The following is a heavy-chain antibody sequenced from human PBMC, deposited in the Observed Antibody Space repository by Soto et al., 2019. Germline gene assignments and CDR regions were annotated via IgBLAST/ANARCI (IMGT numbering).Heavy chain of an antibody. V-gene: IGHV3-74*01. D-gene: IGHD2-15*01. CDR1: GFTLSRYW. CDR2: INSDGSST. Sequence: GGSMRLACAASGFTLSRYWMHWVRQAPGKGRVWVSRINSDGSSTSYADSVKGRFTISRDNAKNTLYLQMNSLRAEDTAVYYCAREYCSGGSCPEYFQHWGQGTLVTVSS. CDR3: AREYCSGGSCPEYFQH. J-gene: IGHJ1*01.